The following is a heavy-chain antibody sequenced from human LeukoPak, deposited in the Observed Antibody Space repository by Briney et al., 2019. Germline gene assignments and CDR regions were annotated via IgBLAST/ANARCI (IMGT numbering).Heavy chain of an antibody. Sequence: PGGSLRLSCAASGFSFSSYEMNWVRQAPGKGLERVSYISSSGSTIYYADSVKGRFTISRDNARNSLYLQMNSLRAEDTAVSSCAPTYFYDRSGYSWGQGTLVTVSS. CDR1: GFSFSSYE. CDR3: APTYFYDRSGYS. J-gene: IGHJ4*02. V-gene: IGHV3-48*03. CDR2: ISSSGSTI. D-gene: IGHD3-22*01.